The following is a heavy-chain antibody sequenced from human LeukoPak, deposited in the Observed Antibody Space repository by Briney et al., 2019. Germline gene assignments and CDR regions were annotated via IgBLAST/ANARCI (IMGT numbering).Heavy chain of an antibody. CDR3: ARLRPSSFYYYYMDV. V-gene: IGHV3-11*01. CDR2: ISSSGSTI. J-gene: IGHJ6*03. CDR1: GFTFSDYY. Sequence: GGSLRLSCAASGFTFSDYYMSWIRQAPGKGLEWVSYISSSGSTIYYADSVKGRSTISRDNAKNSLYLQMNSLRAEDTAVYYCARLRPSSFYYYYMDVWGKGTTVTVSS.